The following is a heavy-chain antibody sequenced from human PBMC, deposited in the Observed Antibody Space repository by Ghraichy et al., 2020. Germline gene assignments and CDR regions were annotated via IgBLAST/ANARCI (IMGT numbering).Heavy chain of an antibody. CDR3: AKRIAAPGPYFDY. Sequence: GGSLRLSCAASGFTFSSYAMSWVRQAPGKGLEWVSSISGSGGYTYYADCVKGRFTISRDNSKNTLYLQMNSLRAEDTAVYYCAKRIAAPGPYFDYWGQGTLVTVSS. J-gene: IGHJ4*02. D-gene: IGHD6-13*01. CDR1: GFTFSSYA. V-gene: IGHV3-23*01. CDR2: ISGSGGYT.